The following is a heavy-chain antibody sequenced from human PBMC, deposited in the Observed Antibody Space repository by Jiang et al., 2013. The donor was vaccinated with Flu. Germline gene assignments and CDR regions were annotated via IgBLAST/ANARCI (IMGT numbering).Heavy chain of an antibody. CDR1: GYSFTSYW. D-gene: IGHD2-15*01. Sequence: VQLVESGAEVKKPGESLKISCKGSGYSFTSYWIGWVRQMPGKGLEWMGIIYPGDSDTRYSPSFQGQVTISADKSISTAYLQWSSLKASDTAMYYCARRGGYCSGGSCYGARMDWYFDLWGRGTLVTVSS. CDR2: IYPGDSDT. J-gene: IGHJ2*01. CDR3: ARRGGYCSGGSCYGARMDWYFDL. V-gene: IGHV5-51*01.